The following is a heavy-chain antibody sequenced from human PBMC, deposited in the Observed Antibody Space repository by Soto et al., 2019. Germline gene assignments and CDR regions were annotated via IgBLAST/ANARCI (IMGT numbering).Heavy chain of an antibody. Sequence: PSETLSLTCAVSGGSISSGGYSWSWIRQPPGKGLEWIGYIYHNGNTYSNPSLKSRVTISVDRSKNQFSLKLISVTAADTAVYYCARGEYSSSSGAPWFDPWGQGTLVTVSS. CDR1: GGSISSGGYS. CDR3: ARGEYSSSSGAPWFDP. CDR2: IYHNGNT. V-gene: IGHV4-30-2*01. D-gene: IGHD6-6*01. J-gene: IGHJ5*02.